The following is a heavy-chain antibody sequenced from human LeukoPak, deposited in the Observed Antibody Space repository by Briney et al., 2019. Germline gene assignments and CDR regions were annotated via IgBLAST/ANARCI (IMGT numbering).Heavy chain of an antibody. CDR1: GGTFSSYT. CDR3: ARAVMAAAGNDFDY. V-gene: IGHV1-69*02. CDR2: IIPILGIA. Sequence: ASVKVSCKASGGTFSSYTISWVRQAPGQGLEWMGRIIPILGIANYAQKFQGRVTITADKSTSTAYMEQSSLKSEDTAVGYFARAVMAAAGNDFDYWGQGSLVTVCS. D-gene: IGHD6-13*01. J-gene: IGHJ4*02.